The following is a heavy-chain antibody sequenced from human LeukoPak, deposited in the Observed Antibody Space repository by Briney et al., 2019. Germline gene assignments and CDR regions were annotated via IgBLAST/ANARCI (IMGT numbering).Heavy chain of an antibody. CDR3: ARAYIVYAFDI. D-gene: IGHD2/OR15-2a*01. V-gene: IGHV3-48*01. CDR2: ISSSSSTI. Sequence: QAGGSLRLSCAASGFTFSSHSMNWVRQAPGKGLEWVSYISSSSSTIYYADPVKGRFTIPRDNAKNSLYLQMNSLRAEDTAVYYCARAYIVYAFDIWGQGTMVTVSS. CDR1: GFTFSSHS. J-gene: IGHJ3*02.